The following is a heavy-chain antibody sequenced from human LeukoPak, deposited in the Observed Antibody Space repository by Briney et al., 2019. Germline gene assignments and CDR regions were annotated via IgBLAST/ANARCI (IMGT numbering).Heavy chain of an antibody. J-gene: IGHJ6*03. CDR2: MNPNSGNT. CDR3: ARGGGDYGDYYYYYMDV. D-gene: IGHD4-17*01. Sequence: ASVKVSCKASGYTFTGYYMHWVRQAPGQGLEWMGWMNPNSGNTGYAQKFQGRVTMTRNTSISTAYMELSSLRSEDTAVYYCARGGGDYGDYYYYYMDVWGKGTTVTISS. CDR1: GYTFTGYY. V-gene: IGHV1-8*02.